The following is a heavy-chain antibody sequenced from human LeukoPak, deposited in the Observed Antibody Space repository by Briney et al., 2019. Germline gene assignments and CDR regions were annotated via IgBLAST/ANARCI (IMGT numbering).Heavy chain of an antibody. Sequence: GESLKISCKGSGYSFSSSWIGWVRQMPGKGLEWMGIIYPGDSDTRYSPSFQGQVTISADKSISTAYLQWSSLKASDTAMYYCARPSGYEPDAFDIWGQGTMVTVSS. CDR1: GYSFSSSW. V-gene: IGHV5-51*01. J-gene: IGHJ3*02. CDR2: IYPGDSDT. CDR3: ARPSGYEPDAFDI. D-gene: IGHD5-12*01.